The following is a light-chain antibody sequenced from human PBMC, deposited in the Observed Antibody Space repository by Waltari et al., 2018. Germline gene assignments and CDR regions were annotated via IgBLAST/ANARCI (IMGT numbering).Light chain of an antibody. J-gene: IGLJ2*01. CDR1: RSDVGGYNY. Sequence: QSALTQPASVSGSPGQSITISCPGTRSDVGGYNYVAWYQHHPGKAPKLMIFEVSNRPSGVSNRFSGSKSGNTASLTISGLQAEDEADYYCSSYTSSIYPVVFGGGTKLTVL. CDR3: SSYTSSIYPVV. V-gene: IGLV2-14*01. CDR2: EVS.